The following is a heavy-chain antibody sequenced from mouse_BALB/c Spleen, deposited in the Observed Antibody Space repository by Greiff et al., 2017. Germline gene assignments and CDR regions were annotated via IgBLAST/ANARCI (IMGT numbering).Heavy chain of an antibody. Sequence: EVQVVESGPGLVKPSQSLSLTCSVTGYSITSGYYWNWIRQFPGNKLEWMGYISYDGSNNYNPSLKNRISITRDTSKNQFFLKLNSVTTEDTATYYCASSSYYDAYWGQGTLVTVSA. CDR2: ISYDGSN. D-gene: IGHD1-1*01. J-gene: IGHJ3*01. CDR1: GYSITSGYY. V-gene: IGHV3-6*02. CDR3: ASSSYYDAY.